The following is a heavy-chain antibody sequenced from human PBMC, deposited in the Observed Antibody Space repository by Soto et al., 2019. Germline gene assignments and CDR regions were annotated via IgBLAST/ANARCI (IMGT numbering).Heavy chain of an antibody. CDR1: GGTLNNYG. CDR2: TIPALGTT. D-gene: IGHD1-26*01. V-gene: IGHV1-69*01. Sequence: QVQLVQSGAEVKKPGSSVRVSCKASGGTLNNYGIDWVRQAPGQGLEWMGGTIPALGTTTYAQKVQGRVTINADDSTSTSYMEMSSLGSEDTAIYYCARVGVMVSKFSYYQALDVWGQGTTVTVSS. CDR3: ARVGVMVSKFSYYQALDV. J-gene: IGHJ6*02.